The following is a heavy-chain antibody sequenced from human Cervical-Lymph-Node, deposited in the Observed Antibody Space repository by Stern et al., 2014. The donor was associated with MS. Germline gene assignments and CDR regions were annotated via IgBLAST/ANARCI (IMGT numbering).Heavy chain of an antibody. D-gene: IGHD2-21*02. CDR3: AKDSGDLYQLKNWFDS. CDR2: INPTGDST. CDR1: ANTFSNNY. V-gene: IGHV1-46*01. J-gene: IGHJ5*01. Sequence: QLQLVQSGAEVAMHGASVKLSCKAAANTFSNNYIHWVRQAPGQGLDWMGLINPTGDSTIYAQKFQGRISLTRDTSTRTVYMELRALSSEDTATYYCAKDSGDLYQLKNWFDSWDQGTLVTVSS.